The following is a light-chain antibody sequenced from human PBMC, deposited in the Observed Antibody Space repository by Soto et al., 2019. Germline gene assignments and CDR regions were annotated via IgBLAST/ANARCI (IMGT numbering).Light chain of an antibody. J-gene: IGKJ1*01. CDR2: HAS. CDR1: QSISSY. Sequence: DIQMTQSPSSLSASVGDRVTITCRASQSISSYLSWYQQKPGRAPKLLIYHASTLESGVPSRFSGSGSGTEFTLTICSLQPDDFATYYCQQYNSYSFGQGTKVEMK. V-gene: IGKV1-5*01. CDR3: QQYNSYS.